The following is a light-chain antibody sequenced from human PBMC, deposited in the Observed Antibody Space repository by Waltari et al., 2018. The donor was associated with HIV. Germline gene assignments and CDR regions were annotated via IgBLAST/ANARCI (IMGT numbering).Light chain of an antibody. V-gene: IGLV1-44*01. CDR2: SNH. J-gene: IGLJ1*01. CDR1: SSNIGSNA. Sequence: QSVLTQPPSASGTPGQRVTISCSGSSSNIGSNAVNWYQQLAGTATKCISFSNHQRPSGVPHRCAGSKSGTSASLAISGRQSEDEADYYCASWDDSLNGYVFGIGTKVTVL. CDR3: ASWDDSLNGYV.